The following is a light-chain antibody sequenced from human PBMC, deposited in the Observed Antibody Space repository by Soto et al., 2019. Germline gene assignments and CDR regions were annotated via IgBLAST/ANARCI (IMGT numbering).Light chain of an antibody. Sequence: QAVLTQPPSASGTPGQRVTISCSGSSSNIGSNTVNWYQQLPGTAPKLLINSNNQRPSGVPDRFSGSKSGTSASLAISGLQSEDEADYYCAAWDDSLNGRVFGGGTKVTVL. CDR1: SSNIGSNT. CDR2: SNN. J-gene: IGLJ3*02. V-gene: IGLV1-44*01. CDR3: AAWDDSLNGRV.